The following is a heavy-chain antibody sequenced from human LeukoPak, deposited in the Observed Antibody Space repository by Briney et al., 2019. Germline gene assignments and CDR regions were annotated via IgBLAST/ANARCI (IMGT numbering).Heavy chain of an antibody. J-gene: IGHJ4*02. D-gene: IGHD3-22*01. Sequence: PSQTLSLTCTVSGGSISSGGDYWSWIRQHPGKGLEWIGYIYYSGSTYYNPSLKSRVTISVDTSKNQFSLKLSSVTAADTAVYYCVRVVIGMSVYFDYWGQGTLVTVSS. CDR2: IYYSGST. CDR3: VRVVIGMSVYFDY. V-gene: IGHV4-31*03. CDR1: GGSISSGGDY.